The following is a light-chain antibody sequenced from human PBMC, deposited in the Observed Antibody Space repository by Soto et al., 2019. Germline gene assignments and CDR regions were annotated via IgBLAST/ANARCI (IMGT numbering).Light chain of an antibody. Sequence: EIVMTQSPATLSVAPGERVTFSCRASQGVSRKLAWYQHKPGQAPRLLIYDASTRATGIPDRFRGGGAGTEFTLTISSLQSEDFVVYYCQQYNSWPPITFGQGTRREIK. CDR3: QQYNSWPPIT. CDR2: DAS. CDR1: QGVSRK. J-gene: IGKJ5*01. V-gene: IGKV3-15*01.